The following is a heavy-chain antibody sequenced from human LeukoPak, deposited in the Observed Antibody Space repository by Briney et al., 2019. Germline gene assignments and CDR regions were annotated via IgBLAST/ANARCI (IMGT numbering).Heavy chain of an antibody. Sequence: GGSLRLSCAASGFTFSSYEMNWVRQAPGKGLEWVAFIRFDGSNKYYTDSVKGRFTISRDNSKNTLYLQMNSLRAEDTAVYYCAKGIYYDNSGYYSLFDHWGQGTLVTVSS. V-gene: IGHV3-30*02. CDR2: IRFDGSNK. CDR3: AKGIYYDNSGYYSLFDH. J-gene: IGHJ4*02. CDR1: GFTFSSYE. D-gene: IGHD3-22*01.